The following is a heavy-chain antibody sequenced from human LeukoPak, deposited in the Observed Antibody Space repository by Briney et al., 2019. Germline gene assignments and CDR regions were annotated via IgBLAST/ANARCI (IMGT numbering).Heavy chain of an antibody. D-gene: IGHD1-26*01. Sequence: SQTLSLTCTVSGGSISSGSYYWSWIRQPAGKGLEWIGRIYTSGSTNYNPSLKSRVTISVDTSKNQFSLKLSSVTAADTAVYYCARAVGGATLEYYYYYMDVWGKGTTVTVSS. CDR3: ARAVGGATLEYYYYYMDV. V-gene: IGHV4-61*02. J-gene: IGHJ6*03. CDR2: IYTSGST. CDR1: GGSISSGSYY.